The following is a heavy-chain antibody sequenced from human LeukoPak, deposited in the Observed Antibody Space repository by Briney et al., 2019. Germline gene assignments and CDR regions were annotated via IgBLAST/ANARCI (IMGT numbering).Heavy chain of an antibody. CDR2: PNPSGGRT. J-gene: IGHJ4*02. Sequence: GASVKVSCKTSGYTFTSYYMHWVRQAPGQGLEWMGIPNPSGGRTSYTQKFQGRVTMTRDTSTSAVYMELSSLRSEDTAVYYCARASSGYYSHFDYWGQGTLVTVSS. V-gene: IGHV1-46*01. CDR3: ARASSGYYSHFDY. CDR1: GYTFTSYY. D-gene: IGHD3-22*01.